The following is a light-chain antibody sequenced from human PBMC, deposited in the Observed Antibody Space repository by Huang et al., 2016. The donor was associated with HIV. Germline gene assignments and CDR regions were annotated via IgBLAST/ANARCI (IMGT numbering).Light chain of an antibody. V-gene: IGKV2-28*01. CDR1: QSLLHSNGYNY. J-gene: IGKJ5*01. Sequence: DIVMTQSPLSLPVTPGEPASISCKSSQSLLHSNGYNYLDWYLQKRGQSPQLLISLGSNRASGVPDRFSGSGSGTDFTLKISRVEAEDVGVYYCMQALETPITFGQGTRLEIK. CDR2: LGS. CDR3: MQALETPIT.